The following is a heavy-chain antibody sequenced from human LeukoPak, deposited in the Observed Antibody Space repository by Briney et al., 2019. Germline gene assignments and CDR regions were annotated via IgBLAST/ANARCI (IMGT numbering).Heavy chain of an antibody. CDR1: GFTFSSAW. V-gene: IGHV3-15*01. D-gene: IGHD2-21*01. CDR3: ANIFGGNCHRSDY. Sequence: GGSLRLSCAASGFTFSSAWMSWVRQAPGQGLEWLGRIKTKTDGGTTDYAAPVKGRFTISRDDSKDTLYLQMNSLKSDDTAVYYCANIFGGNCHRSDYWGQGTLVTVSS. CDR2: IKTKTDGGTT. J-gene: IGHJ4*02.